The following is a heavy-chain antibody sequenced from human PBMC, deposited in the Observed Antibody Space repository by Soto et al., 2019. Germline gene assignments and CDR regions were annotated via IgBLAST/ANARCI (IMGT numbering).Heavy chain of an antibody. CDR2: ISAYNGNT. J-gene: IGHJ3*02. CDR3: ARGMIQLWPHDAFDI. D-gene: IGHD5-18*01. Sequence: ASVKVSCKASGYTFTSYGISWVRQAPAQGLEWMGWISAYNGNTNYAQKLQGRVTMTTDTSTSTAYMELRSLRSDDTAVYYCARGMIQLWPHDAFDIWGQGTMVTVSS. V-gene: IGHV1-18*01. CDR1: GYTFTSYG.